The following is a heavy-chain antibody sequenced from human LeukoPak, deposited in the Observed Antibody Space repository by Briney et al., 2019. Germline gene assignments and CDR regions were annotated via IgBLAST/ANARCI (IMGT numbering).Heavy chain of an antibody. CDR2: ISGSGGST. CDR1: GFTFSSYA. J-gene: IGHJ4*02. CDR3: AKASTGTTYGYFDY. D-gene: IGHD1-1*01. Sequence: GGSLRLSCAASGFTFSSYAMSWVRQAPGKGLEWVSAISGSGGSTYYADPVKGRFTISRDNSKNTLYLQMNSLRAEDTAVYYCAKASTGTTYGYFDYWGQGTLVTVSS. V-gene: IGHV3-23*01.